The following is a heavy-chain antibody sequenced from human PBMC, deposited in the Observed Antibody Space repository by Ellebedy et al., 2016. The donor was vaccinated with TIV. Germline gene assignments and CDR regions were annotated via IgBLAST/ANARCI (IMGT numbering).Heavy chain of an antibody. CDR2: ISRDGDIR. V-gene: IGHV3-74*01. CDR3: ARNRHVERGDCLDY. J-gene: IGHJ4*02. D-gene: IGHD2-21*02. CDR1: GFTFTYTW. Sequence: GESLKISCATSGFTFTYTWMHWIRQAPGKGLEWVSRISRDGDIRGYADSVKGRFTISRDNAKNTLYLQMNNLGAEDTAVFYCARNRHVERGDCLDYWGQGTLVTVSS.